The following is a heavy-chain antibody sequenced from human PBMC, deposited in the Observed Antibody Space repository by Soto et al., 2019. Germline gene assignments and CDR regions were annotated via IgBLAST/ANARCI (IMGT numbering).Heavy chain of an antibody. CDR3: AKLQYSNYVGYFFD. D-gene: IGHD4-4*01. Sequence: GGSLRPSCAASGFAFSSYAMSWFRQAPGKGLEWVSAISGSGGSTYYADSVKGRFTISRDNSKNTLYLQMNSLRAEDTAVYYCAKLQYSNYVGYFFDWGQGTLVTVSS. V-gene: IGHV3-23*01. J-gene: IGHJ4*02. CDR2: ISGSGGST. CDR1: GFAFSSYA.